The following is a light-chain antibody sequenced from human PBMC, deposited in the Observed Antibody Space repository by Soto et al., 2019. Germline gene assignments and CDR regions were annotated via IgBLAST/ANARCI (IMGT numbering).Light chain of an antibody. V-gene: IGKV3-20*01. CDR1: QSVSSSN. J-gene: IGKJ2*01. CDR2: GAS. Sequence: EIVLTQSPGTLSLSPGERATLSCRASQSVSSSNLAWYQQKPGQAPRLLIYGASSRATGIPDRFSGSGSGTDFTLTISRLEPEDFAVYYWQQYGSSPLFSFGQGTKLEIK. CDR3: QQYGSSPLFS.